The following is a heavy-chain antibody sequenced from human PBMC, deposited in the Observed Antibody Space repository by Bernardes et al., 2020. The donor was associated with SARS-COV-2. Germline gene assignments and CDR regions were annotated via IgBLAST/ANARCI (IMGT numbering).Heavy chain of an antibody. J-gene: IGHJ6*02. V-gene: IGHV3-7*01. CDR2: IKDDGTKK. Sequence: GSLRLSCADSGFIFQNNWMSWVRQAPGGGLEWVANIKDDGTKKYYVESVKGRFTISRDNAKESLYLQMNSLRVEDTGIYYCAKNWGILRFLDGSSQKYGIDVWGQGTTVTVSS. CDR1: GFIFQNNW. CDR3: AKNWGILRFLDGSSQKYGIDV. D-gene: IGHD3-3*01.